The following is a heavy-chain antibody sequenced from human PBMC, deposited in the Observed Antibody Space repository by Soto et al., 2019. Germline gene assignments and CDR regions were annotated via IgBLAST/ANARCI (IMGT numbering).Heavy chain of an antibody. CDR2: IWYDGSNE. CDR3: ARDDIPGIAVSTYGMDV. V-gene: IGHV3-33*01. Sequence: QVQLVESGGGEVQPGRSLRLSCAASGFIFSNFGMHWVRQAPGKGLEWVAVIWYDGSNEYYADSVKGRFTISKDNSKSTLYLQMNSLRAEDTAVYYCARDDIPGIAVSTYGMDVWGQGTTVTVSS. CDR1: GFIFSNFG. J-gene: IGHJ6*02. D-gene: IGHD6-19*01.